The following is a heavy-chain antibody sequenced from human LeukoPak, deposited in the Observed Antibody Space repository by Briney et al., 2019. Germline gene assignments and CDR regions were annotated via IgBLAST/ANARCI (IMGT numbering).Heavy chain of an antibody. CDR1: GFTFSRYG. Sequence: GGSLRLSCAASGFTFSRYGMHWVRQAPGKGLEWVAVIWYDGSNKYYADSVKGRFTISRDNSKNTVYLQTNSLRVEDTALYYCARDWNHYFDYWGQGTLVTVSS. CDR3: ARDWNHYFDY. CDR2: IWYDGSNK. D-gene: IGHD1-1*01. V-gene: IGHV3-33*01. J-gene: IGHJ4*02.